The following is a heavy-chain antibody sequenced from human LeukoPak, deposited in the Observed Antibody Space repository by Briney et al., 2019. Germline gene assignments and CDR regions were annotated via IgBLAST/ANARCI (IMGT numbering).Heavy chain of an antibody. Sequence: SETLSLTCADYGGSFSAYYWSWIRQPPGKGLEWIGEINHSGSTNYNPSLKSRVTISVDTSKNQFSLKLSSVNAADTAVYYCAREAVWGSYRWPDYWGQGTLVTVSS. J-gene: IGHJ4*02. CDR1: GGSFSAYY. V-gene: IGHV4-34*01. CDR2: INHSGST. D-gene: IGHD3-16*02. CDR3: AREAVWGSYRWPDY.